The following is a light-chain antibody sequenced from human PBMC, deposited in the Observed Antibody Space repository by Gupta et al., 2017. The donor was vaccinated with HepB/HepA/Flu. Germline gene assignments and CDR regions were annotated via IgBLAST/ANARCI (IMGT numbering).Light chain of an antibody. CDR1: SSNIGTNA. V-gene: IGLV1-47*01. J-gene: IGLJ3*02. CDR2: RNS. Sequence: QSVLTQPPSVSGTPGPRVTISCSGSSSNIGTNAVYWYQELPGTAPKLLIHRNSERPSGVPDRFCGAESGTSGSLAISGLRSEDEADYYCATWDASLSGWVFGGGTKLTVL. CDR3: ATWDASLSGWV.